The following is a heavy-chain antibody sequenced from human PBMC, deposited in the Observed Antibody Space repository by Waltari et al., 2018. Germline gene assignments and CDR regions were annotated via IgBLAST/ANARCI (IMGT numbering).Heavy chain of an antibody. CDR3: ARTSSNGYYYYYMDV. CDR2: IYYSGST. J-gene: IGHJ6*03. D-gene: IGHD6-13*01. CDR1: GGSISSSSYY. V-gene: IGHV4-39*01. Sequence: QLQLQESGPGLVKPSETLSLTCTVSGGSISSSSYYWGWIRQPPGKGLEWIGSIYYSGSTYYNPSLKSRVTISVDTSKNQFSLKLSSVTAADTAVYYCARTSSNGYYYYYMDVWGKGTTVTVSS.